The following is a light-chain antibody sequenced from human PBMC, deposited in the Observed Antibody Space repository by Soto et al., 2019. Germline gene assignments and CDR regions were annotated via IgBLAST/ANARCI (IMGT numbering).Light chain of an antibody. V-gene: IGLV1-40*01. CDR3: HSYDSRLNCYV. CDR2: GNN. Sequence: QSVLTQPPSVSGAPGQRVTISCTGSNSNIGAGFAVHWYQQLPGTAPKLLIHGNNNRPSGVPDRFSGSKSDTSASQAITGLQADDEADYYCHSYDSRLNCYVFGTGTKVTVL. J-gene: IGLJ1*01. CDR1: NSNIGAGFA.